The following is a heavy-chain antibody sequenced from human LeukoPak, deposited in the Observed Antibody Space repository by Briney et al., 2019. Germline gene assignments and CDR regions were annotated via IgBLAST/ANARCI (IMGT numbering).Heavy chain of an antibody. Sequence: PSETLSLTCTVSGGSISSSSYYWGWIRQPPGKGLEWIGSIYYSGSTYYNPSLKSRVTISVDTSKNQFSLKLSSVTAADTAVYYCAICILPSRPILRFLRVDHWFDPWGQGTLVTVSS. CDR3: AICILPSRPILRFLRVDHWFDP. J-gene: IGHJ5*02. D-gene: IGHD3-3*01. V-gene: IGHV4-39*01. CDR1: GGSISSSSYY. CDR2: IYYSGST.